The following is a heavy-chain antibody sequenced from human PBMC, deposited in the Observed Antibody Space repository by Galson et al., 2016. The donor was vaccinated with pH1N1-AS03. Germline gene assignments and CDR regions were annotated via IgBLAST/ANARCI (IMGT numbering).Heavy chain of an antibody. J-gene: IGHJ4*02. CDR3: ARDLGAAGPEDS. CDR2: IHSSGST. D-gene: IGHD6-13*01. CDR1: GDSINSGNYY. Sequence: LSLTCTVSGDSINSGNYYWSWIRQPAGKGLEWIGRIHSSGSTDYNSSLKSRVTISVDTSNNEFSLKLSSVTAAGTAVYYCARDLGAAGPEDSWGPGTLVTISS. V-gene: IGHV4-61*02.